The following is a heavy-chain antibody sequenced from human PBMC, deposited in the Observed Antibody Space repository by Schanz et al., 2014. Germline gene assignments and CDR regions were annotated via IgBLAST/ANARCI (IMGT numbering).Heavy chain of an antibody. J-gene: IGHJ4*02. D-gene: IGHD5-12*01. V-gene: IGHV3-30-3*01. Sequence: GQLLESGGGLIQPGGSLRLSCAASGFTFSTYAMTWVRQAPGKGLEWVAVISYDGRNKYYADSVKGRFTISRDNSKNTLYLQMNSLRTEHTAVYYCASPSGYSDYGTYFDFWGQGTLVTVSS. CDR2: ISYDGRNK. CDR1: GFTFSTYA. CDR3: ASPSGYSDYGTYFDF.